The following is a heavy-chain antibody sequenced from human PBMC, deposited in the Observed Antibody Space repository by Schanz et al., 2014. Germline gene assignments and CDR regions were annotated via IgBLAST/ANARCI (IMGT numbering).Heavy chain of an antibody. V-gene: IGHV3-23*04. CDR3: AKIERNED. CDR1: GFTFSTST. D-gene: IGHD1-1*01. CDR2: IGVDGTTT. Sequence: EVQLVESGGGLVQPGGSLRLSCAASGFTFSTSTMHWVRQAPGKGLEWVSVIGVDGTTTYYADSVKGRFTISRDNSKNTLYLQMNSLRPEDTAVYFCAKIERNEDWGQGTRVTVSS. J-gene: IGHJ4*02.